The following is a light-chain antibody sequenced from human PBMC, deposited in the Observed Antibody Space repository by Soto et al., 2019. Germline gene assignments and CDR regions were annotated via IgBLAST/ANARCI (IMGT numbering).Light chain of an antibody. CDR3: QQRDT. V-gene: IGKV1-5*01. CDR1: QTISSW. CDR2: AAS. J-gene: IGKJ3*01. Sequence: DIQMTQSPSTLSGSVGDRVTITCRASQTISSWLAWYQQKPGKAPKLLIYAASTLQSGVPSRFSGSGSGTEFTLTISSLQPEDFATYYCQQRDTFGHGTKVDIK.